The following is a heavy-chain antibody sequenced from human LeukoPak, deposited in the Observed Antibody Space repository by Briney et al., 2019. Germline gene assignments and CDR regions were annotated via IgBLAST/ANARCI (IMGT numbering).Heavy chain of an antibody. D-gene: IGHD1-20*01. V-gene: IGHV1-2*02. J-gene: IGHJ6*03. CDR3: ARVQAITGTIGYYYYYMDV. CDR1: GYIFTGYY. CDR2: INPNSGGT. Sequence: ASVKVSCKASGYIFTGYYMHWVRQAPGQGLEWMGWINPNSGGTNYAQKFQGRVTMTRDTSISTAYMELSRLRSDDTAVYYCARVQAITGTIGYYYYYMDVWGKGTTVTISS.